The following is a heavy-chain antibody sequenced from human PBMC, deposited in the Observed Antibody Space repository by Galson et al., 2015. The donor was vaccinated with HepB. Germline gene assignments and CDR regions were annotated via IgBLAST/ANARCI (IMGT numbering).Heavy chain of an antibody. V-gene: IGHV3-7*01. CDR2: IKKDGTQR. CDR1: GITFTNFW. CDR3: YVGSYFNS. J-gene: IGHJ4*02. D-gene: IGHD2-15*01. Sequence: SLRLSCAASGITFTNFWLTWVRQAPGKGLEWVASIKKDGTQRNYVDSVKGRFTISRDNAKQSLYLQMDGLRAEDTAIYYCYVGSYFNSWGQGTLVTVSS.